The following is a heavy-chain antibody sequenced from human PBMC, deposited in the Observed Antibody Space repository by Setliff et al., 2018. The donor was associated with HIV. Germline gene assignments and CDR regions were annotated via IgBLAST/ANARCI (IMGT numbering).Heavy chain of an antibody. CDR2: ISNSGSTI. CDR3: ARRRTSSTSVTGMDV. Sequence: GGSLRLSCAASGFTFSSYEMNWVRQAPGKGLEWVSYISNSGSTIYYADPVKGRFTISRDNAKNSLYLQMTSLRAEDTAVYYCARRRTSSTSVTGMDVWGQGTTVTVS. D-gene: IGHD2-2*01. J-gene: IGHJ6*02. CDR1: GFTFSSYE. V-gene: IGHV3-48*03.